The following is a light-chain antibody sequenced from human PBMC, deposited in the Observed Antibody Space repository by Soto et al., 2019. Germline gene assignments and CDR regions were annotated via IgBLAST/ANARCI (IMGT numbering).Light chain of an antibody. CDR2: DSD. V-gene: IGLV1-51*01. CDR3: GTWGASLRLYL. J-gene: IGLJ1*01. Sequence: QSVLTQSPSVSAAPGQTVTISCSGSSSNVESNYVSWYQQLPGAAPKLLIYDSDKRPSGIPERFSASKSGTSATLGITGPQTGDEADYYCGTWGASLRLYLFGPGTKVTVL. CDR1: SSNVESNY.